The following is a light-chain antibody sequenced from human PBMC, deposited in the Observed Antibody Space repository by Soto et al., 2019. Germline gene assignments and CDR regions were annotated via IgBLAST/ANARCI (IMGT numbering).Light chain of an antibody. CDR2: DAS. CDR1: QPISSH. J-gene: IGKJ3*01. CDR3: QQRSNWPPLFT. V-gene: IGKV3-11*01. Sequence: EIVLTQSPATLSLSPGEKATLSCRATQPISSHLAWYQQKPGQAPRLLIYDASNRATGIPARFSGSGSGTDFTLTIRSLEPEDFAVYYGQQRSNWPPLFTFGPGTKVDIK.